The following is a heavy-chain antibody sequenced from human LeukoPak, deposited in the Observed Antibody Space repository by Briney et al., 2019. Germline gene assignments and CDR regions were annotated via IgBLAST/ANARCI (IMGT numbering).Heavy chain of an antibody. CDR3: ARDLGGSYCFDC. V-gene: IGHV1-18*01. D-gene: IGHD1-26*01. J-gene: IGHJ4*02. CDR1: GYTFTSFG. CDR2: ISVYNT. Sequence: APVKVSCKASGYTFTSFGISWVRQAPGQGLEWMGWISVYNTYYSQKLQGRVTVTADTSTSTAYMELRSLRSDDTAVYYCARDLGGSYCFDCWGQGTLVTVSS.